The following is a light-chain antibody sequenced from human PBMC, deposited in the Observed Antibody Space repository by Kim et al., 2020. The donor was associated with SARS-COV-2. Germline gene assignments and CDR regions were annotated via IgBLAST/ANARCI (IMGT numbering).Light chain of an antibody. CDR3: QSYDSSNQV. CDR1: SGSIASNY. CDR2: EDN. Sequence: GKPLTISCTRSSGSIASNYVQWYQQRPGSAPTTVIYEDNQRPSGVPDRFSGSIDSSSNSASLTISGLKTEDEADYYCQSYDSSNQVFGGGTQLTVL. V-gene: IGLV6-57*03. J-gene: IGLJ2*01.